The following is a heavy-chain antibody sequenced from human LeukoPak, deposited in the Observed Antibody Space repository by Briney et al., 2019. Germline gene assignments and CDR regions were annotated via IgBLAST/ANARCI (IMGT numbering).Heavy chain of an antibody. Sequence: GASVKVSCEAPGYTFTSYGISWVRQAPGQGLEWMGWISAYNGNTNYAQKLQGRVTMTTDTSTSTAYMELRSLRSDDTAVYYCAREGVSYYDSSGYYSWGQGTLVTVSS. CDR3: AREGVSYYDSSGYYS. CDR2: ISAYNGNT. CDR1: GYTFTSYG. J-gene: IGHJ4*02. D-gene: IGHD3-22*01. V-gene: IGHV1-18*01.